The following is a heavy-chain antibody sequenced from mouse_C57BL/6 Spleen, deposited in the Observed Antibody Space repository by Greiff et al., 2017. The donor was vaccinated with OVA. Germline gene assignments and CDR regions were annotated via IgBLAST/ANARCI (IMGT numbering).Heavy chain of an antibody. V-gene: IGHV1-76*01. CDR3: ARCWEIYAMDY. J-gene: IGHJ4*01. D-gene: IGHD4-1*01. Sequence: QVQLKESGAELVRPGASVKLSCKASGYTFTDYYINWVKQRPGQGLEWIARIYPGSGNTYYNEKFKGKATLTAEKSSSTAYMQLSSLTSEDSAVYFCARCWEIYAMDYWGQGTSVTVSS. CDR2: IYPGSGNT. CDR1: GYTFTDYY.